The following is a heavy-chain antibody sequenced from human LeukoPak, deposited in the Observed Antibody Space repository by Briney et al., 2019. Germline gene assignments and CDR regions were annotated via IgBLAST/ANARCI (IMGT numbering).Heavy chain of an antibody. Sequence: PGGSLRLSCAASGFTFSSYGMHWVRQAPGKGLEWVAVISYDGSNKYYADSVKGRFTISRDNSKNTLYLQMNSLRAEDTAVYYCARTRSGQGYYFDYWGQGTLVTVSS. D-gene: IGHD2-15*01. J-gene: IGHJ4*02. CDR3: ARTRSGQGYYFDY. V-gene: IGHV3-30*03. CDR1: GFTFSSYG. CDR2: ISYDGSNK.